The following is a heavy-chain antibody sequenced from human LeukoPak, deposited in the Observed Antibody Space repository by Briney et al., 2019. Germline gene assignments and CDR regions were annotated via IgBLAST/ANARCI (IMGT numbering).Heavy chain of an antibody. D-gene: IGHD3-22*01. CDR2: MFYTGTT. Sequence: SETLSLTCIVSGDPITSSSYYWAWIRQPPGKGLEWIGSMFYTGTTYYNPALKSRVTISIDMSKNQFSLKLSSVAAADTAVYYCARKGFSSYFFPTSQYNWFDPWGHGTLVTVSS. V-gene: IGHV4-39*01. CDR1: GDPITSSSYY. J-gene: IGHJ5*02. CDR3: ARKGFSSYFFPTSQYNWFDP.